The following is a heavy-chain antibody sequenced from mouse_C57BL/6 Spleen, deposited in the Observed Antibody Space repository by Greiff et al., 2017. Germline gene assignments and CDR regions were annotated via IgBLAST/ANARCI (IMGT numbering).Heavy chain of an antibody. J-gene: IGHJ4*01. CDR1: GFSLTSSG. V-gene: IGHV2-2*01. Sequence: VQLQQSGPGLVQPSQSLSITCPVSGFSLTSSGVHWVRQSPGKGLEWLGVIWSGGSTDYNAAFISRLSISKDNSKSQVFFKMNSRQADDTAIYYCARKDGNYDYAMDYWGQGTSVTVSS. D-gene: IGHD2-1*01. CDR2: IWSGGST. CDR3: ARKDGNYDYAMDY.